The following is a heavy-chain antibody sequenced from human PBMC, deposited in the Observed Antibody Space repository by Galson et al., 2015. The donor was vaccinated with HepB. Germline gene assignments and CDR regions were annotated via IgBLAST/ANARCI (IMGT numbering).Heavy chain of an antibody. V-gene: IGHV6-1*01. CDR3: ARESTTSSWYYYGMDV. Sequence: CAISGDSVSSNSAAWNWIRQSPSRGLEWLGRTYYRSKWYNDYAVSVKSRITINPDTSKNQFSLQLNSVTPEDTAVYYCARESTTSSWYYYGMDVWGQGTTVTVSS. CDR2: TYYRSKWYN. CDR1: GDSVSSNSAA. J-gene: IGHJ6*02. D-gene: IGHD6-13*01.